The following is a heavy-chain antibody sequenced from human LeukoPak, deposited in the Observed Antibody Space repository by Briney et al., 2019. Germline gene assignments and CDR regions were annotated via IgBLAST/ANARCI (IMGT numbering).Heavy chain of an antibody. J-gene: IGHJ5*02. V-gene: IGHV3-7*01. CDR3: AVGYCSGGSCYSNWFDP. D-gene: IGHD2-15*01. Sequence: GGSLRLSCAASGFTFNTYNMNWVRQAPGKGLEWVANIKRDGSEKYYVDSVKGRFTISRDNAKNSLYLQMNSLRAEDTAVYYCAVGYCSGGSCYSNWFDPWGQGTLVTVSS. CDR1: GFTFNTYN. CDR2: IKRDGSEK.